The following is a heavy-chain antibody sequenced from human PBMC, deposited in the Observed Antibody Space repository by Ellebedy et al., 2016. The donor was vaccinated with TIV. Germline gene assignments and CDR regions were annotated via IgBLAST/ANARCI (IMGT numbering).Heavy chain of an antibody. J-gene: IGHJ4*02. CDR3: ARSRLYGEVDY. CDR1: GGSFSGYY. V-gene: IGHV4-34*01. Sequence: SETLSLTCAVYGGSFSGYYWSWIRQPPGKGLERIGEINHSGSTNYNPSLKSRVTISVDTSKNQFSLKLSSVTAADTAVYYCARSRLYGEVDYWGQGTLVTVSS. CDR2: INHSGST. D-gene: IGHD2/OR15-2a*01.